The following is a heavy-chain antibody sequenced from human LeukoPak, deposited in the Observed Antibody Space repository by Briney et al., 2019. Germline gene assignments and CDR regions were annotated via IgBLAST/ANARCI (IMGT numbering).Heavy chain of an antibody. CDR1: GFTFSSYS. CDR2: ISSSSSYI. Sequence: NPGGSLRLSCVASGFTFSSYSMNWVRQAPGKGLEWVSSISSSSSYIYYADSVKGRFTISRDNAKNSLYLQMNSLRAEDTAVYYCAREVSENIVVVVAPGHFDYWGQGTLVTVSS. CDR3: AREVSENIVVVVAPGHFDY. J-gene: IGHJ4*02. V-gene: IGHV3-21*01. D-gene: IGHD2-15*01.